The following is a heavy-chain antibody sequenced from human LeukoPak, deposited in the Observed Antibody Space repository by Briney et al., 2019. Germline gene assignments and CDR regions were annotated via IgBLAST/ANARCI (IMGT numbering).Heavy chain of an antibody. CDR1: GGSISSGGYY. J-gene: IGHJ4*02. D-gene: IGHD3-22*01. V-gene: IGHV4-31*03. CDR3: ARSGKYYYDSSGYSYFDY. Sequence: SETLSLTCTVSGGSISSGGYYWSWLRQHPGKGLEWLGYIYYSGSTYYNPSLKSRVTISVDTSKNQFSLKLSSVTAADTAVYYCARSGKYYYDSSGYSYFDYWGQGTLVTVSS. CDR2: IYYSGST.